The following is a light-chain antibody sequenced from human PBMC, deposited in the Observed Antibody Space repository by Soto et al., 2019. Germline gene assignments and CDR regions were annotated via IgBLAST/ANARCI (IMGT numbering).Light chain of an antibody. V-gene: IGLV1-51*01. J-gene: IGLJ3*02. CDR3: VAWDHSLNVRV. CDR2: DKN. CDR1: SSNMGSNY. Sequence: QSVLTQPPSVSAAPGQKVIISCSGSSSNMGSNYVSWYQQLPGTAPKLLIYDKNERPSGIPDRFSASKSCTSATLGITGLQTGDEADYYCVAWDHSLNVRVLGGGTKLTVL.